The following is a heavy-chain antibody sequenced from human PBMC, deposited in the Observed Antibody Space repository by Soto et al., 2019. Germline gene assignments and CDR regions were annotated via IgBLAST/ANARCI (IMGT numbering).Heavy chain of an antibody. V-gene: IGHV4-59*11. J-gene: IGHJ5*02. D-gene: IGHD3-3*02. CDR1: GGSMSGLY. CDR3: VSLLAS. Sequence: SETLCLTCTVSGGSMSGLYWSWIRQPPGKGLEYIGHVFYNGSTYYNPSLKSRVTISADTSKSQFSLKLSTVTAADTAVYYGVSLLASWGPGTLVPVSP. CDR2: VFYNGST.